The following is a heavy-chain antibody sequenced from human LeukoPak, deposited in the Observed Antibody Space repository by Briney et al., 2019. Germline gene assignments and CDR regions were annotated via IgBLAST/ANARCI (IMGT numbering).Heavy chain of an antibody. CDR3: ARQVDP. CDR2: IYSSGST. V-gene: IGHV4-4*07. J-gene: IGHJ5*02. CDR1: GDFIRRYW. Sequence: PSETLSLTCDVSGDFIRRYWWGWVRQPAGKGLEWIGRIYSSGSTNYNPFLKSRVSMSVDTSNNQFSLRVSSVTAADTAVYYCARQVDPWGQGTLVTVSS.